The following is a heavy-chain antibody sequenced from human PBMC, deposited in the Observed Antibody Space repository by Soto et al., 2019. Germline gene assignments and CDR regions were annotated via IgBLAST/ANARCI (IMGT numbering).Heavy chain of an antibody. D-gene: IGHD3-16*01. J-gene: IGHJ3*02. Sequence: GASVKVSCTPSAYAFTAYYMHWVRQAPGQGLEWMGWINPNSGGTNYAQKFQGWVTMTRDTSISTAYMELSRLRSDDTAVYYCARDSITFGGVGAFDIWGQGTMVTVSS. CDR2: INPNSGGT. CDR1: AYAFTAYY. V-gene: IGHV1-2*04. CDR3: ARDSITFGGVGAFDI.